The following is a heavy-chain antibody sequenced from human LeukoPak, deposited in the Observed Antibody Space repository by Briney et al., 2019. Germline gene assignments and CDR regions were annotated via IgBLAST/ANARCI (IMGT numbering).Heavy chain of an antibody. CDR2: ISYDGSNK. CDR3: AKIEYSSRAAYYYYMDV. CDR1: GFTFSSYA. Sequence: GRSLRLSCAASGFTFSSYAMHWVRQAPGKGLEWVAVISYDGSNKYYADSVKGRFTISRDNSKNTLYLQMNSLRAEDTAVYYCAKIEYSSRAAYYYYMDVWGKGTTVTVSS. D-gene: IGHD6-6*01. V-gene: IGHV3-30*04. J-gene: IGHJ6*03.